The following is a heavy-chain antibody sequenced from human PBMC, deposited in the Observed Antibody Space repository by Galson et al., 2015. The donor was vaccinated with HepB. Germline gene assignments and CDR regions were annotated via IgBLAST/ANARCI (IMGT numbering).Heavy chain of an antibody. D-gene: IGHD5-12*01. CDR3: TTFLVATTYYFDY. J-gene: IGHJ4*02. Sequence: SLRLSCAASGFTFSNAWMNWVRQAPGKGLEWVGRIKSKTDGGTTDYAAPVKGRFTISRDDSKNTLYLQMNSLKTEDTAVYYCTTFLVATTYYFDYWGQGTLVTVSS. V-gene: IGHV3-15*01. CDR1: GFTFSNAW. CDR2: IKSKTDGGTT.